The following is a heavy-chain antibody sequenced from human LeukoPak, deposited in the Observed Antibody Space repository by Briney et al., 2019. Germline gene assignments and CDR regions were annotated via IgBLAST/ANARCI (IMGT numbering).Heavy chain of an antibody. CDR1: GFTFSNSA. D-gene: IGHD6-13*01. J-gene: IGHJ4*02. CDR2: ISGSGSST. V-gene: IGHV3-23*01. CDR3: AKDRVAAARMPGIY. Sequence: GGSLRLSCAASGFTFSNSAMTWVRQAPGKGLKWVSTISGSGSSTYYADSVKGRFTISRDNSKNTLYLQMNSLRAEDTAVYYCAKDRVAAARMPGIYWGQGTLVTVSS.